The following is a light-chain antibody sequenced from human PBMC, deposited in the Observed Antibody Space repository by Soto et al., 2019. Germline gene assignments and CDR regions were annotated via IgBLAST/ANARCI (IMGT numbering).Light chain of an antibody. CDR2: KAS. CDR3: QQYNSYSQT. J-gene: IGKJ1*01. Sequence: DIKMTQSPSTLSASVGDRVTITCRASQSISTWLAWYQQKPGKAPKLLIYKASTLESGVPSRFSGSGSGTEFTLTISSLQPEDFATYYCQQYNSYSQTFGQGTKVDIK. CDR1: QSISTW. V-gene: IGKV1-5*03.